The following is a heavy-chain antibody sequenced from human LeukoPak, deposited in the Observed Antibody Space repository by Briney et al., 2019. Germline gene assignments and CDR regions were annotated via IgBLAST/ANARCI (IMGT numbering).Heavy chain of an antibody. CDR1: GFTFSSYS. Sequence: GGSLRLSCAASGFTFSSYSMNWVRQAPGKGLEWVSSISSSSSYIYYADSVKGRFTISRDNYKNSLYLQMNSLRAEDTAVYYCARDVKPEIIVGATEAFDIWGQGTMVTVSS. D-gene: IGHD1-26*01. CDR2: ISSSSSYI. J-gene: IGHJ3*02. CDR3: ARDVKPEIIVGATEAFDI. V-gene: IGHV3-21*01.